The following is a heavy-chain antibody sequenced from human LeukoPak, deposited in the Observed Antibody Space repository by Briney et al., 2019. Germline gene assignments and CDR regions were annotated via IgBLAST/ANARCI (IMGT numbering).Heavy chain of an antibody. V-gene: IGHV4-30-2*01. J-gene: IGHJ3*02. CDR3: ARLRGRSLEHRFGAFDI. CDR2: IYHSGST. D-gene: IGHD1/OR15-1a*01. CDR1: GGSISSGGYY. Sequence: SETLSLTCTVSGGSISSGGYYWSWIRQPPGKGLEWIGYIYHSGSTYYNPSLKSRVTISVDRSKNQFSLKLSSVTAADTAVYYCARLRGRSLEHRFGAFDIWGQGTMVTVSS.